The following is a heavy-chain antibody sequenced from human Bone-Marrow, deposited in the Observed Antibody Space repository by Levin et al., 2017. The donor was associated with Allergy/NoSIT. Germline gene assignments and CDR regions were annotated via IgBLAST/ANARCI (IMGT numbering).Heavy chain of an antibody. D-gene: IGHD6-19*01. CDR1: GDSVSSSSYH. CDR2: IHHSGST. V-gene: IGHV4-39*01. J-gene: IGHJ4*02. Sequence: SQTLSLTCTVSGDSVSSSSYHWGWIRQPPGKGLEWIGSIHHSGSTYYNPSLKSRVTISVDTSRNQFSLRLSSATAAATAGYYCARDFIGVPGNFDFWGQGTLVTVSS. CDR3: ARDFIGVPGNFDF.